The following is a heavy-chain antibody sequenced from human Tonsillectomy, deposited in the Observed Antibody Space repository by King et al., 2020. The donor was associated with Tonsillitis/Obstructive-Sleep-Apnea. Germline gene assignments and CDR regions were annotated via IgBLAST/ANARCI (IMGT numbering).Heavy chain of an antibody. V-gene: IGHV4-34*01. Sequence: VQLQQWGAGLLKPSETLSLTCAVYGGSFSGYYWSWIRQPPGKGLEWIGEINHSGSTNYNPSLKSRVTISVDTSKNQFSLKLSSVTAADTAVYYCARRAPSVVGVVTRKRNWFDPWGQGTLVTVSS. CDR3: ARRAPSVVGVVTRKRNWFDP. J-gene: IGHJ5*02. CDR2: INHSGST. D-gene: IGHD3-3*01. CDR1: GGSFSGYY.